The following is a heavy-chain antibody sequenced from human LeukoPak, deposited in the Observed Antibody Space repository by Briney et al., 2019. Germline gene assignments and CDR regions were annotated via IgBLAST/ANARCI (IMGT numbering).Heavy chain of an antibody. V-gene: IGHV3-30*04. CDR1: GLTFSNYA. Sequence: PGRSLRLSCAASGLTFSNYAMHWVRQAPGKGLEWLSFISYDGSDQYNADSVKVRFTISRHNSKNTFYLQMDSLRAEDTALYFCATDQRAHDILTGYYRGVYYYGMDVWGQGTTVTVSS. J-gene: IGHJ6*02. CDR3: ATDQRAHDILTGYYRGVYYYGMDV. D-gene: IGHD3-9*01. CDR2: ISYDGSDQ.